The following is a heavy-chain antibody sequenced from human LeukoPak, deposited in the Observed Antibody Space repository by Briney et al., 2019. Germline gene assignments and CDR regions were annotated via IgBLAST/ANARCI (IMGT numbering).Heavy chain of an antibody. J-gene: IGHJ4*02. CDR3: TTDRGIAIRPLFDY. CDR1: GFTFSGSA. D-gene: IGHD6-13*01. Sequence: GGSLRLSCAASGFTFSGSAMHWVRQAPGKGLEWVGRLKSKTDGGTTDYATPLKGRFTISSDDSKNTVYLQMNSLKTDDTAVYYCTTDRGIAIRPLFDYWGQGTLVTVSS. CDR2: LKSKTDGGTT. V-gene: IGHV3-15*01.